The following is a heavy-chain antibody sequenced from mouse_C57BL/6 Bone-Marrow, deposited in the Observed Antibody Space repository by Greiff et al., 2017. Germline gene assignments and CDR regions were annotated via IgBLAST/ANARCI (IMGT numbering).Heavy chain of an antibody. CDR1: GFTFSDYG. J-gene: IGHJ1*03. CDR2: ISSGSSTI. V-gene: IGHV5-17*01. D-gene: IGHD1-1*01. Sequence: EVQGVESGGGLVKPGGSLKLSCAASGFTFSDYGMHWVRQAPEQGLEWVAYISSGSSTIYYADTVKGRFTISRDNAKNTLFLQMTSLRSEDTAMYYCATTVVAYWYFDVWGTGTTVTVSS. CDR3: ATTVVAYWYFDV.